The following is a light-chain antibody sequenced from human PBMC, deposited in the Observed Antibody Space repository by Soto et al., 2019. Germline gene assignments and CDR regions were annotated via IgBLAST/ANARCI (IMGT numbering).Light chain of an antibody. V-gene: IGKV1-5*03. J-gene: IGKJ1*01. CDR2: KAS. CDR3: QQYITYPWT. Sequence: DIQMTQSPSSLSASVGDRVTITCRASQNINFWLAWYQQKPGKAPKLLIYKASSLESGVPSRFSGCGSGTEFTLTISSLQPDDFATYFCQQYITYPWTFGQGTKVEIK. CDR1: QNINFW.